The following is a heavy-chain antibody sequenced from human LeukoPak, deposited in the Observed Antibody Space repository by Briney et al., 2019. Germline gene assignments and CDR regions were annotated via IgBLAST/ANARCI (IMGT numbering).Heavy chain of an antibody. CDR3: ARQHMIRGVIPYYYCMDV. D-gene: IGHD3-10*01. CDR2: IYRSGST. J-gene: IGHJ6*03. CDR1: GYSISSGYY. Sequence: SETLSLTCTVSGYSISSGYYWVWIRQPPGKGLEWIGSIYRSGSTNYNPSFKSRVTISVDTSKNQFSLKLSSVTAADTAVYYCARQHMIRGVIPYYYCMDVWGKGTTVTISS. V-gene: IGHV4-38-2*02.